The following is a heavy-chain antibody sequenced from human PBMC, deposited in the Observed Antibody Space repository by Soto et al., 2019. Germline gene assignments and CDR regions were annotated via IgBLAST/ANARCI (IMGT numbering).Heavy chain of an antibody. CDR1: GFTFSDYI. V-gene: IGHV3-30*09. CDR2: ILHDGNGK. J-gene: IGHJ4*02. Sequence: GGSLRLSCAASGFTFSDYIMHWVRQAPGKGLEWVAMILHDGNGKYYADSVRGRFAISRDNSKNTLYLQMNSLRTEDTAIYYCARDDEDGSYCDLGYWGQGTLVTVSS. D-gene: IGHD3-10*01. CDR3: ARDDEDGSYCDLGY.